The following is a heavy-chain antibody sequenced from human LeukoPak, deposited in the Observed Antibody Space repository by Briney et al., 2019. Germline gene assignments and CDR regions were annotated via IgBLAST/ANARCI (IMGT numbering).Heavy chain of an antibody. CDR1: GYTFTGYS. Sequence: ASVPVSRKASGYTFTGYSMHWVRQAPGQGLEWMGCINPNSGGTNYAQKFQGRVTMTRDTSISTAYMELSRLRSDDTAVYYCARDSTGDQDWFDPWGQGTLVTVSS. J-gene: IGHJ5*02. CDR3: ARDSTGDQDWFDP. CDR2: INPNSGGT. V-gene: IGHV1-2*02. D-gene: IGHD7-27*01.